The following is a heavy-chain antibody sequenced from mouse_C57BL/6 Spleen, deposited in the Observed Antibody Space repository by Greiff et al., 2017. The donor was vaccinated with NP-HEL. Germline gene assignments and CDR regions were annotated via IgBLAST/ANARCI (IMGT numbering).Heavy chain of an antibody. CDR3: ARQFITTVVATDYYAMDY. CDR2: IYPYNGVS. V-gene: IGHV1-31*01. J-gene: IGHJ4*01. Sequence: VQLQQSGPELVKPGASVKISCKASGYSFTGYYMHWVKQSHGNILDWIGYIYPYNGVSSYNQKFKCKATLTVDKSSSTAYMELRSLTSEDSAVYYCARQFITTVVATDYYAMDYWGQGTSVTVSS. CDR1: GYSFTGYY. D-gene: IGHD1-1*01.